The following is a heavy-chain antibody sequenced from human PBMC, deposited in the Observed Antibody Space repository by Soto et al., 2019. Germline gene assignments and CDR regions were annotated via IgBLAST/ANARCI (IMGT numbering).Heavy chain of an antibody. CDR2: INPNSGGT. Sequence: GAPVKVSCKASGYTFPGYYMHWVRQAPGQGLEWMGWINPNSGGTNYAQKFQGWVTMTRDTSISTAYMELSRLRSDDTAVYYCARDQGAVAAIGPDWFDPWGQGTLVTVSS. J-gene: IGHJ5*02. CDR1: GYTFPGYY. CDR3: ARDQGAVAAIGPDWFDP. V-gene: IGHV1-2*04. D-gene: IGHD6-19*01.